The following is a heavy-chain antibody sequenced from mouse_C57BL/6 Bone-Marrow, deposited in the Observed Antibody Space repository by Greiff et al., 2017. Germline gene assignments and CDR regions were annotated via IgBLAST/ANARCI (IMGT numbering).Heavy chain of an antibody. CDR1: GYSFTSYD. V-gene: IGHV1-85*01. Sequence: VQGVESGPELVKPGASVKLSCKASGYSFTSYDINWVQQRPGQGLEWLGWIYPRAGSTKYNASFNGKATLTVDTSSSTAYMELHSLTSEDSAVYFCARSGVTTVVAYYFDYWGQGTTLTVSS. D-gene: IGHD1-1*01. J-gene: IGHJ2*01. CDR3: ARSGVTTVVAYYFDY. CDR2: IYPRAGST.